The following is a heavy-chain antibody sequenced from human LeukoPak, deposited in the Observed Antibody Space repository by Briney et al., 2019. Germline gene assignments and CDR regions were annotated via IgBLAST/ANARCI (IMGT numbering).Heavy chain of an antibody. CDR3: ARNFGVVTFGGVIVDAFDI. CDR1: GGSISSYY. V-gene: IGHV4-59*01. CDR2: IYYSGST. Sequence: SETLSLTYTVSGGSISSYYWSWIRQPPGKGLEWIGYIYYSGSTNYNPSLKSRVTISVDTSKNQFSLKLSSVTAADTAVYYCARNFGVVTFGGVIVDAFDIWGQGIMVTVSS. J-gene: IGHJ3*02. D-gene: IGHD3-16*02.